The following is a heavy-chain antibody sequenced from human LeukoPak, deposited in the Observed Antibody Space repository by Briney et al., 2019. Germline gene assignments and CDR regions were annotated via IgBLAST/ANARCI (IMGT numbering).Heavy chain of an antibody. D-gene: IGHD3-9*01. CDR1: GGTFISYA. CDR2: IIPIFGTA. CDR3: ARDLGVDYDILTGYYNVHYFDY. J-gene: IGHJ4*02. Sequence: GASVKVSCKASGGTFISYAISWVRQAPGQGLEWMGGIIPIFGTANYAQKFQGRVTITPDASTSTACMEMSSLTSEDTAVYYCARDLGVDYDILTGYYNVHYFDYWGQGTLVTVSS. V-gene: IGHV1-69*13.